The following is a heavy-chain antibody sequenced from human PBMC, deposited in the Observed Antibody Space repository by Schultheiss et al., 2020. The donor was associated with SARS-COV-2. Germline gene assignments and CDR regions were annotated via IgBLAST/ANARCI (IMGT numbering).Heavy chain of an antibody. V-gene: IGHV3-23*01. CDR1: GFIFSDYA. J-gene: IGHJ3*02. Sequence: GGSLRLSCATSGFIFSDYAIGWVRQAPGRGLERVSTISGGGIIIYYADSVRGRFTITRDNFKNTVYLEMSSLRAEDTAIYYCANPPPGQGVFNIWGQGTVVTVSS. CDR2: ISGGGIII. D-gene: IGHD2-8*01. CDR3: ANPPPGQGVFNI.